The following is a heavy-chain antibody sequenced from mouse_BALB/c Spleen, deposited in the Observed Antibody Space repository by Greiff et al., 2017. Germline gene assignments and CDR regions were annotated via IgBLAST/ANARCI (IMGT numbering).Heavy chain of an antibody. J-gene: IGHJ4*01. D-gene: IGHD2-1*01. CDR3: ARCLSGNSYYAMDY. V-gene: IGHV5-6-5*01. CDR1: GFTFSSYA. CDR2: ISSGGST. Sequence: EVKLVESGGGLVKPGGSLKLSCAASGFTFSSYAMSWVRQTPEKRLEWVASISSGGSTYYPDSVKGRFTSSRDNARNILYQQMSSLRSEDTAMYYCARCLSGNSYYAMDYWGQGTSVTVSA.